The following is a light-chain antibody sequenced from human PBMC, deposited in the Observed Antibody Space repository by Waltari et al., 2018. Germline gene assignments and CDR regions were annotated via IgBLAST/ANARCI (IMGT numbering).Light chain of an antibody. CDR1: QSISNY. CDR3: QQSYNAPYT. V-gene: IGKV1-39*01. J-gene: IGKJ2*01. CDR2: VAS. Sequence: DIQMTQSPSSLPASVGARVTITFRASQSISNYLNWYQHKPGEAPKLLVYVASNLQRGVPSRFSGSGSETDFTLTISSLQLEDFATYYCQQSYNAPYTFGQGTNVEIK.